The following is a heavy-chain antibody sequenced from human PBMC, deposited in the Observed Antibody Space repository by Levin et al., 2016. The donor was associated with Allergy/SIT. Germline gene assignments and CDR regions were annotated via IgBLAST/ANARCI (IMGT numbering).Heavy chain of an antibody. Sequence: LSLTCAASGFTFSSYGMHWVRQAPGKGLEWVAVIWYDGSNKYYADSVKGRFTISRDNSKNTLYLQMNSLRAEDTAVYYCARDRHYYDSSGYYGWFDPWGQGTLVTVSS. D-gene: IGHD3-22*01. CDR1: GFTFSSYG. V-gene: IGHV3-33*01. CDR2: IWYDGSNK. J-gene: IGHJ5*02. CDR3: ARDRHYYDSSGYYGWFDP.